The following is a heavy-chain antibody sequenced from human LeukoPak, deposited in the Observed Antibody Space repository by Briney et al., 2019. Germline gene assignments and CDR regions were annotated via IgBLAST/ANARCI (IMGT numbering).Heavy chain of an antibody. V-gene: IGHV4-34*01. CDR2: VRHDGRK. D-gene: IGHD3-10*02. Sequence: SETLSLTCAVHGGSISDSYCNWVRHPPGKGLGWIGVVRHDGRKNYNPPLRGRVPISVATPMNQLYLKLTSGTAADTAVYYCATIYGDLSDFDSWAQEILVTVSS. J-gene: IGHJ4*02. CDR3: ATIYGDLSDFDS. CDR1: GGSISDSY.